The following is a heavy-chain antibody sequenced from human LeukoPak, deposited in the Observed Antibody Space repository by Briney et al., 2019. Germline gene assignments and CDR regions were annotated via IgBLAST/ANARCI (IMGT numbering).Heavy chain of an antibody. CDR1: GFTFSSYA. Sequence: GGSLRLSCAASGFTFSSYAMQWVRQAPGKGLEYVSAISSNGGSTYYANSVKGRFIIYRDNSKNTLYLQMGSLRAEDMAVYYCARVVGGCSSTSCYTGYYYYGMDVWGQGTTVTVSS. CDR3: ARVVGGCSSTSCYTGYYYYGMDV. CDR2: ISSNGGST. V-gene: IGHV3-64*01. J-gene: IGHJ6*02. D-gene: IGHD2-2*02.